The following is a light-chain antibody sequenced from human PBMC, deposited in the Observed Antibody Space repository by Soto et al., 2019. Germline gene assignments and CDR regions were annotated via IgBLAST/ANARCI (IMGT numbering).Light chain of an antibody. Sequence: QSALTQPASVSGSPGQSIIISCTGTSSDIGTYTFVSWYQQHPGKAPKLMLYDVSNRPSGVSDRFSGPKSGNTASLTISGLQAEDEAHYYCSSYTSTNTRVVFGGGTKLTVL. V-gene: IGLV2-14*03. J-gene: IGLJ3*02. CDR3: SSYTSTNTRVV. CDR1: SSDIGTYTF. CDR2: DVS.